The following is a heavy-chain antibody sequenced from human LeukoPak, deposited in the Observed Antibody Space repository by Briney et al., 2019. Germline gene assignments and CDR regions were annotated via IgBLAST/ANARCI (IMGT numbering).Heavy chain of an antibody. CDR3: ARETTPYSSGWYFYYYGMDV. CDR2: ISSSSSYI. CDR1: GFTFSSYS. D-gene: IGHD6-19*01. V-gene: IGHV3-21*01. Sequence: PGGSLRLSCAASGFTFSSYSMNLVRQAPGKGLEWVSSISSSSSYIYYADSVKGRFTISRDNAKNSLYLQMNSLRAEDTAVYYCARETTPYSSGWYFYYYGMDVWGQGTTVTVSS. J-gene: IGHJ6*02.